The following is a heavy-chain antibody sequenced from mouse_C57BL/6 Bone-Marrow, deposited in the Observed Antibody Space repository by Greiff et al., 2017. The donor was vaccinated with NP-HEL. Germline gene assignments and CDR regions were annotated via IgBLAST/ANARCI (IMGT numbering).Heavy chain of an antibody. CDR2: ILPGSGST. Sequence: QVQLQQSVAELMKPGASVKLSCKATGYTFTGYWIEWVKQRPGHGLEWIGEILPGSGSTNYNEKFKGKATFTADTSSNKAYLQLSSLTTEDSAIYYCASLITTVVADYWGQGTTLTVSS. D-gene: IGHD1-1*01. J-gene: IGHJ2*01. CDR1: GYTFTGYW. V-gene: IGHV1-9*01. CDR3: ASLITTVVADY.